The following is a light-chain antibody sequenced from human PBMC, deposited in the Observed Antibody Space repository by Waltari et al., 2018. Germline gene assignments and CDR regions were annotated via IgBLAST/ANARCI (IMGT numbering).Light chain of an antibody. V-gene: IGLV1-40*01. J-gene: IGLJ2*01. Sequence: QSVLTQPPSVSGAPGPRVTLSCTGSSSNIGTGYDVLWYQQLPGKAPKLLIYGDRIRPSGVPDRFAGTKSGTSASLAITGLQAEDEDDYYCQSFDNNLGGYVIFGGGTKLIVL. CDR2: GDR. CDR1: SSNIGTGYD. CDR3: QSFDNNLGGYVI.